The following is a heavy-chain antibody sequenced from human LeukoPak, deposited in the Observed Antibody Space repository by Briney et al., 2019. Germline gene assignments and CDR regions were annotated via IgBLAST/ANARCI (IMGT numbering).Heavy chain of an antibody. Sequence: ASVKVSCXASGYTFTTYYMHWVRQAHGQGLEWMAIINPSGGSTSYAQKFQGRVTMTRDTSTSTVYMELSSLRSEDTAVYYCARDLALVRDGGSFDYYYYMDVWGKGTTVTVSS. CDR3: ARDLALVRDGGSFDYYYYMDV. V-gene: IGHV1-46*01. CDR2: INPSGGST. D-gene: IGHD1-26*01. J-gene: IGHJ6*03. CDR1: GYTFTTYY.